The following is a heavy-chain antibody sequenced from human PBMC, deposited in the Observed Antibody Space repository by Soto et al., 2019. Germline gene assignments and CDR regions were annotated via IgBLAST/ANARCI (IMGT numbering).Heavy chain of an antibody. Sequence: SETLSLTCAVYGGSFSGYYWSWIRQPPGKGLEWIGEINHSGSTNYNPSLKSRVTISVDTSKNQFSLKLSSVTAADTAVYYCARVIEFYVYFWGSYRSTWCDPGGQGTLVTVSS. J-gene: IGHJ5*02. CDR3: ARVIEFYVYFWGSYRSTWCDP. CDR1: GGSFSGYY. D-gene: IGHD3-16*02. CDR2: INHSGST. V-gene: IGHV4-34*01.